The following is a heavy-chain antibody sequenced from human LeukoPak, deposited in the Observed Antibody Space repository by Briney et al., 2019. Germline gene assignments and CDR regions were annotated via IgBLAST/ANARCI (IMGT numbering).Heavy chain of an antibody. CDR2: ISGIGVAT. Sequence: PSGGSLRLSCAASGFTFGSYAMTWVRQAPGKGLEWVSVISGIGVATYYADSVKGRFTISRDSSKNTLYLQMNSLRAEDTAVYYCAKRAVTTFSSGFHYWGQGTLVTVSS. J-gene: IGHJ4*02. CDR3: AKRAVTTFSSGFHY. V-gene: IGHV3-23*01. CDR1: GFTFGSYA. D-gene: IGHD4-17*01.